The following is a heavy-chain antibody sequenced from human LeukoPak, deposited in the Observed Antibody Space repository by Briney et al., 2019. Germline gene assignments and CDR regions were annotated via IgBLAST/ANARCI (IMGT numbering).Heavy chain of an antibody. CDR1: GFTFSSYW. D-gene: IGHD3-10*01. CDR3: ATETAVSGGIFFDY. J-gene: IGHJ4*02. V-gene: IGHV3-74*01. Sequence: PGGSLRLSCAASGFTFSSYWMHWVRQAPGKGLVWVSRINRDGSSTTYADSVKGRCTISRDNAKNTLYLQMNSLRADDAAVYYCATETAVSGGIFFDYWGQGTLVTVSS. CDR2: INRDGSST.